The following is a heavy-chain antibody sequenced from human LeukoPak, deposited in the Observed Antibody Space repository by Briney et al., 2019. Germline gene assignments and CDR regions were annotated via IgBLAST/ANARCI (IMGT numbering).Heavy chain of an antibody. CDR1: GGSISSGGYY. V-gene: IGHV4-31*03. Sequence: PSETLSLTCTVSGGSISSGGYYWSWIRQHPGKGLEWIGYISYSGSTHYNPSLKSRVTISVDTSKDQFSLKLSSVTAADTAVYYCARGSLDFDYWGQGTLVTVSS. CDR2: ISYSGST. J-gene: IGHJ4*02. CDR3: ARGSLDFDY.